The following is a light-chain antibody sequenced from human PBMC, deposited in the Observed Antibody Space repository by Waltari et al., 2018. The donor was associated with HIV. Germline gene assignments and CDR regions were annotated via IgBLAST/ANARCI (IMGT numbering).Light chain of an antibody. CDR3: QAWGSDSAV. CDR2: EDS. V-gene: IGLV3-1*01. J-gene: IGLJ1*01. CDR1: KLGDKF. Sequence: YELTQIPSVSVSPGQTASLTCSGDKLGDKFVCWYKQKTGQSPVLVIYEDSKRPSGIPERVTASNSGNTATLLIKGVQFMEEGDYYCQAWGSDSAVFGTGTKVTVL.